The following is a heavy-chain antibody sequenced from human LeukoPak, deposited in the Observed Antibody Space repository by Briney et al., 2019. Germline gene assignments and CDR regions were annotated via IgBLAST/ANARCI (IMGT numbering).Heavy chain of an antibody. CDR1: GYSVNNGYY. Sequence: KTSATLSLTCAVSGYSVNNGYYWVWIRQPPGKGLVWIVSLYDSDSVYYNTALQSRASMSVDTSKNQFSLKLSFVTAADTAVYYCARQHDSYFYYYVDVWGSGTTVTVSS. CDR3: ARQHDSYFYYYVDV. V-gene: IGHV4-38-2*01. J-gene: IGHJ6*03. CDR2: LYDSDSV.